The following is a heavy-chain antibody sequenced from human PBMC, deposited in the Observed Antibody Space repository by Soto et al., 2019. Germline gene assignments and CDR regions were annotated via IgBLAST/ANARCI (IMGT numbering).Heavy chain of an antibody. J-gene: IGHJ6*04. CDR2: IKQDGSET. Sequence: EVQLVESGGGLVQPVGSLSLSCAASGFSFSTYWLSWVRQAPGSGLEWVANIKQDGSETFYVDSLKGRFTIARDNAQNSLHPQMNSLRAEDTAVYYCARDRGSGFYGEDYGGLDVWGEGTAVTVSS. D-gene: IGHD6-19*01. V-gene: IGHV3-7*04. CDR3: ARDRGSGFYGEDYGGLDV. CDR1: GFSFSTYW.